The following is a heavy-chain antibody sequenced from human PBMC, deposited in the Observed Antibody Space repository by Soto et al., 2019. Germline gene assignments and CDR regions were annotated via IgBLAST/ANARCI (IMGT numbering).Heavy chain of an antibody. J-gene: IGHJ3*02. D-gene: IGHD2-2*01. CDR1: GFTFSSYG. V-gene: IGHV3-33*08. Sequence: GGSLRLSCAASGFTFSSYGMHWVRQAPGKGLEWVAVIWYDGSNKYYADSVKGRFTISRDNSKNTLYLQMNSLRAEDTAVYYCARDRSVSCSSTSCYDAFDIWGQGTMVTVSS. CDR3: ARDRSVSCSSTSCYDAFDI. CDR2: IWYDGSNK.